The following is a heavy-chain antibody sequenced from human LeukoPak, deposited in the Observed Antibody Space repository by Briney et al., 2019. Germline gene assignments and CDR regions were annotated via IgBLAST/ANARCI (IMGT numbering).Heavy chain of an antibody. D-gene: IGHD3-3*01. CDR1: GGSFSGYY. Sequence: SETLSLTCAVYGGSFSGYYWSWIHQPPGKGLEGIGEINHSGSTNYNPSLKSRVTISVDTSKNQFSLKLSSVTAADTAVYYCARAQTGFLEWFRPYNWFDPWGQGTLVTVSS. V-gene: IGHV4-34*01. CDR2: INHSGST. CDR3: ARAQTGFLEWFRPYNWFDP. J-gene: IGHJ5*02.